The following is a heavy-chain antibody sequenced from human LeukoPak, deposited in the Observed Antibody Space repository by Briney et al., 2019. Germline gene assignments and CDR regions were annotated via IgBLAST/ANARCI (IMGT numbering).Heavy chain of an antibody. Sequence: SETLSLTCTVSGGSISTYYWSWIRQPPGKGLEWIGYIYYSGRTNYNPSLKSRVTISVDTSKNQFSLKLSSVTAAGTAVYYCARIQARKFDSWGQGTLVTVSS. V-gene: IGHV4-59*01. CDR2: IYYSGRT. CDR3: ARIQARKFDS. J-gene: IGHJ4*02. CDR1: GGSISTYY.